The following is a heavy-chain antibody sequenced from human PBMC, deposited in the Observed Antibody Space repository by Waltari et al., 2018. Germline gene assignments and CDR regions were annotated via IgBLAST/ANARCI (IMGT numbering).Heavy chain of an antibody. J-gene: IGHJ6*03. CDR1: GFTFSSYS. D-gene: IGHD3-3*01. Sequence: EVQLVESGGGLVQPGGSLRLSCAASGFTFSSYSMNWVRQAPGKGLGWVSYISSSSSTIYYADSVKGRFTISRDNAKNSLYLQMNSLRAEDTAVYYCARVGPDNYDFWSGYLYYMDVWGKGTTVTVSS. CDR3: ARVGPDNYDFWSGYLYYMDV. CDR2: ISSSSSTI. V-gene: IGHV3-48*04.